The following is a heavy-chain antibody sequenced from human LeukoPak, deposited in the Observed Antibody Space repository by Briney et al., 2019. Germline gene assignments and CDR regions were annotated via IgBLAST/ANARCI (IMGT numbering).Heavy chain of an antibody. Sequence: PGGSLRLSCTVSEFTVSRNYMLWVRQAPGKGLEWVSLIFSNGDTHYADSVKGRFTISRDTSKNTVSLQMNSLRVEDTAMYYCTRDQMNYWGQGTLVTVSS. CDR1: EFTVSRNY. CDR3: TRDQMNY. CDR2: IFSNGDT. D-gene: IGHD5-24*01. V-gene: IGHV3-53*01. J-gene: IGHJ4*02.